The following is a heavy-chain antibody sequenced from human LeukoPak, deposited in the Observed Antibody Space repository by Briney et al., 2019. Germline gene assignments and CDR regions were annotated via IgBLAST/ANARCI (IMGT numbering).Heavy chain of an antibody. Sequence: PGRSLRLSCSGSGFTFVDHAMSSVRQAPGKGLDWVGFIRSKSYRGTTEYAASVKGRFSISRDDSASIAYLQMNSLKTEDTAVYYCARGPIQLWIHNAMDVWGQGTTVTVSS. J-gene: IGHJ6*02. CDR3: ARGPIQLWIHNAMDV. CDR2: IRSKSYRGTT. D-gene: IGHD5-24*01. CDR1: GFTFVDHA. V-gene: IGHV3-49*04.